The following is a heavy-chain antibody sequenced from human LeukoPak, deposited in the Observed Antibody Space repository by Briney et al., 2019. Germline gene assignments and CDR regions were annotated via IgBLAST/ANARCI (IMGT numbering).Heavy chain of an antibody. CDR1: GFTFSRYS. J-gene: IGHJ4*02. V-gene: IGHV3-21*01. D-gene: IGHD6-19*01. Sequence: GGSLRLSYAASGFTFSRYSMNWVRQAPGKGLEWVSSISSTSSYIYYADSVKGRFTISRDNAKNSLHLQMNSLRAEDTAVYYCARASSGWAVDLYYLDYWGQGALVTVSS. CDR2: ISSTSSYI. CDR3: ARASSGWAVDLYYLDY.